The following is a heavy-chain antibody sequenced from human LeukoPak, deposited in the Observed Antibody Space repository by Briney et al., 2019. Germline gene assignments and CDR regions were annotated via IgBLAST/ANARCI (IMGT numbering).Heavy chain of an antibody. CDR3: ASSPYSSGWYLLDY. D-gene: IGHD6-19*01. V-gene: IGHV3-23*01. Sequence: GSLRLSCAASGFPFNSYALSLVRPAPGKGLEWVSAISGSGGSTYYADSLKGRFTISRDNSKNTLYLQMNSLRAEDTAVYYCASSPYSSGWYLLDYWGQGTLVTVSS. J-gene: IGHJ4*02. CDR2: ISGSGGST. CDR1: GFPFNSYA.